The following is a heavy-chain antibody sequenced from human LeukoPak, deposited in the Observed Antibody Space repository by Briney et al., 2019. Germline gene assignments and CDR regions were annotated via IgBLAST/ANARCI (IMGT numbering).Heavy chain of an antibody. D-gene: IGHD3-16*02. CDR1: GFTFSSYG. CDR2: IWYDGGNK. V-gene: IGHV3-33*01. J-gene: IGHJ4*02. CDR3: ARRDYVWGSYRYSPPDY. Sequence: PGRSLRLSCAASGFTFSSYGMHWVRQAPGKGLEWVAVIWYDGGNKYYADSVKGRFTISRDNSKNTLYLQMNSLRAEDTAVYYCARRDYVWGSYRYSPPDYWGQGTLVTVSS.